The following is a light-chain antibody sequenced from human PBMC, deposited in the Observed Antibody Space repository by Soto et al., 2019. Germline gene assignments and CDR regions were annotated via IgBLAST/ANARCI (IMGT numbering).Light chain of an antibody. V-gene: IGLV1-40*01. Sequence: QSVVTQPPSVSGAPGQRVTISCTGTSSNIGSGYDVHWYQHLPGTAPKLLIYGNTIRPSGVPDRFSGSKSGTSASLAITGLQAEDEADYYCQSYDRSLRGYVFGTGTNLTVL. CDR1: SSNIGSGYD. J-gene: IGLJ1*01. CDR3: QSYDRSLRGYV. CDR2: GNT.